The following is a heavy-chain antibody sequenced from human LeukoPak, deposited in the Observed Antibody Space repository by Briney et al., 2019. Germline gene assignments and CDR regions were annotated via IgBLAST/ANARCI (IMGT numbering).Heavy chain of an antibody. Sequence: ASVKVSCKASGYTFTGYYMHWVRQAPGQGLEWMGWINPYSGGTNYAQKFQGRVTMTGDTSISTAYMELSRLRSDDTAVYYCARRGYSSGWPNYYYYMDVWGKGTTVTVSS. J-gene: IGHJ6*03. CDR1: GYTFTGYY. CDR3: ARRGYSSGWPNYYYYMDV. CDR2: INPYSGGT. V-gene: IGHV1-2*02. D-gene: IGHD6-19*01.